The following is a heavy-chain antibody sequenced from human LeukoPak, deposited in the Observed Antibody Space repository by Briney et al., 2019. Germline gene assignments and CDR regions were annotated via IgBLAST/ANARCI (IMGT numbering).Heavy chain of an antibody. CDR2: IRFDGSNK. D-gene: IGHD6-13*01. V-gene: IGHV3-30*02. CDR3: AKSELVSADY. CDR1: GFTFSNAW. J-gene: IGHJ4*02. Sequence: PGGSLRLSCAASGFTFSNAWMSWVRQAPGKGLEWVAFIRFDGSNKYYADSVKGRFTISRDNSKNTLYLQMNSLRAEDTAVYYCAKSELVSADYWGQGTLVTVSS.